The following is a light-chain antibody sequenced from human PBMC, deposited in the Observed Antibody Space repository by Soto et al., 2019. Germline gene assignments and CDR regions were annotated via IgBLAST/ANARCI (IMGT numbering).Light chain of an antibody. CDR3: QQYGDSLPIT. Sequence: EIVLTQSPGTLSLSPGERGTLSCRASQSVSNYLAWYQQRPGQAPRLLVYGASNRAAGVPDRFSGGGSGTDFTLTISRLEPEDFAVYYCQQYGDSLPITFGQGTRLEIK. CDR2: GAS. J-gene: IGKJ5*01. CDR1: QSVSNY. V-gene: IGKV3-20*01.